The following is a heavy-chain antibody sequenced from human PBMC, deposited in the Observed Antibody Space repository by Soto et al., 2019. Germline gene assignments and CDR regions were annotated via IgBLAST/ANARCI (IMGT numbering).Heavy chain of an antibody. CDR2: ISYDGSNK. Sequence: QVQLVESGGGVVQPGRSLRLSCAASGFTFSSYAMHWVRQAPGKGLEWVAVISYDGSNKYYADSVKGRFTISRDNSKNTLYLQMNSLRAEDTAVYYCARDWRRWFGHFDYWGQGTLVTVSS. V-gene: IGHV3-30-3*01. D-gene: IGHD3-10*01. J-gene: IGHJ4*02. CDR1: GFTFSSYA. CDR3: ARDWRRWFGHFDY.